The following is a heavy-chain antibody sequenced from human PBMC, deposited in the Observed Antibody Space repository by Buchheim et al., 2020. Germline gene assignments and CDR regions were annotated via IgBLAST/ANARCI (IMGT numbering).Heavy chain of an antibody. Sequence: EVQLLESGGGLLQPGGSLRLSCAASGFTFSNYALSWVRQATGKGLEWVSGISGSAGRTFYAESVKGRFTISRDNSKKTPYLQMNNLRVEDTVVYYCAKMRYLYYDSSGSYQDYWGQGPL. CDR1: GFTFSNYA. J-gene: IGHJ4*02. V-gene: IGHV3-23*01. CDR3: AKMRYLYYDSSGSYQDY. D-gene: IGHD3-22*01. CDR2: ISGSAGRT.